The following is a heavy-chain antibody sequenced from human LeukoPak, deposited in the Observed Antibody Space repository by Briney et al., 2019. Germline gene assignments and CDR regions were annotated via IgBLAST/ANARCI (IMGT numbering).Heavy chain of an antibody. D-gene: IGHD3-22*01. Sequence: SETLSLTCTVSGGSLSSSTYYWGWIRQPPGKGLEWIGNIYYRGTTYYNPSLKSRVTISVDTSKNQISLKLSSVTAADTAVYYCARVSDDSARLDYWGQGTLVTVSS. CDR1: GGSLSSSTYY. J-gene: IGHJ4*02. V-gene: IGHV4-39*07. CDR3: ARVSDDSARLDY. CDR2: IYYRGTT.